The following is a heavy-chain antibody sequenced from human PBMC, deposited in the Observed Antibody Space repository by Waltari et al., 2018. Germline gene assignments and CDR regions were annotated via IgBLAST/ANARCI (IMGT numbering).Heavy chain of an antibody. Sequence: QVQLQQWGAGLLKPSETLSLTCAVYGGSFSGYYWSWIRQPPGKGLEWIGEINHSGSTNYNPSLKSRVTISVDTSKNQFSLKLSSVTAADTAVYYCARGLAVAGSSWGQGTLVTVSS. CDR2: INHSGST. CDR3: ARGLAVAGSS. J-gene: IGHJ4*02. V-gene: IGHV4-34*01. CDR1: GGSFSGYY. D-gene: IGHD6-19*01.